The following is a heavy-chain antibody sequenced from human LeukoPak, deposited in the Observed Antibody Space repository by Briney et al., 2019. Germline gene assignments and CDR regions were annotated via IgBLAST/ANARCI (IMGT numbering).Heavy chain of an antibody. CDR1: GYSFTSYW. Sequence: GESLKISCKGSGYSFTSYWIGWVRQMPGKGLEWMGIIYPGDSDTRYSPSFQGQVTISADKSISTAYLQWSSLKASDTAMYYCVRMTPTYYDSSGYYTKEARPNDAFDIWGQGTMVTVSS. CDR3: VRMTPTYYDSSGYYTKEARPNDAFDI. V-gene: IGHV5-51*01. J-gene: IGHJ3*02. CDR2: IYPGDSDT. D-gene: IGHD3-22*01.